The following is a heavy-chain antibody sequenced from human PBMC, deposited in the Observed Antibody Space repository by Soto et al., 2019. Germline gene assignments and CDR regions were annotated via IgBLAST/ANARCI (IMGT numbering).Heavy chain of an antibody. D-gene: IGHD2-15*01. V-gene: IGHV3-53*01. CDR2: LYSSGDT. J-gene: IGHJ4*02. CDR3: ARVEHEGGREIEY. Sequence: PVWSLRLSCTASLFTVSASYMGLVLQAPGKGLEWVSVLYSSGDTYYADSVRGRFTVSRDNSKNTLFLQMNSLRAEDTAVYYCARVEHEGGREIEYWGQGTLVTVSS. CDR1: LFTVSASY.